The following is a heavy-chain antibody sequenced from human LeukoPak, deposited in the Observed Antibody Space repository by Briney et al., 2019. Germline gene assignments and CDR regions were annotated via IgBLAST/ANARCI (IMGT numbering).Heavy chain of an antibody. J-gene: IGHJ4*02. Sequence: PGESLRLSCAASGFTFSNYAMSWVRQAPGKGLEWVSTIDGPTYRTHYADSVMGRFTISRDNAKNSLHLQMNSLRAEDTAVYYCATRVAPAAPFDYWGQGTLVTVAS. D-gene: IGHD2-2*01. CDR3: ATRVAPAAPFDY. CDR1: GFTFSNYA. V-gene: IGHV3-23*01. CDR2: IDGPTYRT.